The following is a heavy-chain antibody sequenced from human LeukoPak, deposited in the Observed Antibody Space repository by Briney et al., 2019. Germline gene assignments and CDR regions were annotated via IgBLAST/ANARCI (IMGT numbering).Heavy chain of an antibody. Sequence: GPIKVACKVSGYTFSAYYIHWGRQAPGQGLEWMGRIDPNSGDTKYAQKFQDRVTMTRDTSMNTAYMEISSLRYDDTAVYYCGRGIQSFDPWGQGTLVTVSS. J-gene: IGHJ5*02. CDR2: IDPNSGDT. V-gene: IGHV1-2*06. CDR1: GYTFSAYY. CDR3: GRGIQSFDP.